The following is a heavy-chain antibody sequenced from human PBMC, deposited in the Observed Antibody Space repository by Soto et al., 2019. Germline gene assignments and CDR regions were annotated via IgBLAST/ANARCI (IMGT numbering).Heavy chain of an antibody. CDR1: GSGFSALA. CDR3: ARGPSSLTRFDY. J-gene: IGHJ4*02. V-gene: IGHV3-30-3*01. D-gene: IGHD2-2*01. CDR2: VFNDESTI. Sequence: GGSLRLSCTASGSGFSALAMHWIRQPPGKGLEWVAVVFNDESTISYADSVKGRFTISRDNSKITLYLQMHSLRAEDTAVYYCARGPSSLTRFDYWGQGTPVTVSS.